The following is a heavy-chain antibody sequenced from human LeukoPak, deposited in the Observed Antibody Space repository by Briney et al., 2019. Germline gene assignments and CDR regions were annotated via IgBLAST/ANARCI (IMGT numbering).Heavy chain of an antibody. V-gene: IGHV3-48*02. CDR3: VMFPDY. CDR2: INDISATI. CDR1: GFTFSSYS. Sequence: PGGSLRLSCAVSGFTFSSYSMNWVRQAPGKGLEWVSYINDISATISYADSVKGRFTVSMDNAKNSLYLQMNSLRDEDTAVYYCVMFPDYWGQGTLVTVSS. J-gene: IGHJ4*02.